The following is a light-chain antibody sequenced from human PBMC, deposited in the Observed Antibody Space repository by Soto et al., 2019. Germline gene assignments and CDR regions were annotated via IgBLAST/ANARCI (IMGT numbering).Light chain of an antibody. J-gene: IGKJ4*01. CDR3: QQYNNWPPLT. Sequence: EMVLTQSPDTLSLSPGERATLSCKASQSVSSSYLAWYQQRPGQAPRLLIYGASSRATGIPDRFSGSGSGTDFTLTISRLEPEDFAVYYCQQYNNWPPLTFGGGTKVDIK. CDR2: GAS. CDR1: QSVSSSY. V-gene: IGKV3-20*01.